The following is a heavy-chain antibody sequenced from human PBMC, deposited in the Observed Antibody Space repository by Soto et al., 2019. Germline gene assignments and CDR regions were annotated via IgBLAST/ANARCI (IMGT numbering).Heavy chain of an antibody. CDR2: INHSGST. V-gene: IGHV4-34*01. CDR3: ASAGYYDFWSGYYPVGAFDI. J-gene: IGHJ3*02. Sequence: SETLSLTCAVYGGSFSGYYWSWIRQPPWKGLEWIGEINHSGSTNYNPSLKSRVTISVDTSKNQFSLKLSSVTAADTAVYYCASAGYYDFWSGYYPVGAFDIWGQGTMVTVSS. D-gene: IGHD3-3*01. CDR1: GGSFSGYY.